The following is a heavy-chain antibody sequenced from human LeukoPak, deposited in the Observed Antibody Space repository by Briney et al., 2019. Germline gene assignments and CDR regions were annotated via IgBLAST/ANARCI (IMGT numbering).Heavy chain of an antibody. V-gene: IGHV3-7*04. Sequence: GGSLRLSCAASGFTFTHWWMSWVRQAPGRGLEWVANIKPDGSDKYYVDSVKGRFTISRDNAKNSLYLQMNSLRAEDTAVYYCARENFQYWAQGTLVTVSS. CDR3: ARENFQY. CDR2: IKPDGSDK. CDR1: GFTFTHWW. J-gene: IGHJ4*02.